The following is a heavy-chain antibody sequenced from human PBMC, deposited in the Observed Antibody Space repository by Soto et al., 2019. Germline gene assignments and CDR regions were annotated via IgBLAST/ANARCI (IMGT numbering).Heavy chain of an antibody. J-gene: IGHJ6*02. V-gene: IGHV5-51*01. Sequence: PGESLKISCKGSGYSFTSYWIGWVRQMPGKGLEWMGIIYPGDSDTRYSPSFQGQVTISTDKSISTAYLQWSSLKASDTAMYYCARRRGNYAQFGAYYYYGMDVWGQGTTVTVSS. CDR3: ARRRGNYAQFGAYYYYGMDV. D-gene: IGHD4-4*01. CDR1: GYSFTSYW. CDR2: IYPGDSDT.